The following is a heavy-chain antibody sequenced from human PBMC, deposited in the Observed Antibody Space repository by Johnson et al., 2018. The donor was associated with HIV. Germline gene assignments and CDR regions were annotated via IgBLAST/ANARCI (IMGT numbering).Heavy chain of an antibody. V-gene: IGHV3-20*04. Sequence: VQVVESGGGVVRPGGSLRLSCAASGFTFDDYGLSWVRQAPGKGLEWVSGMNWNGGSTGYADSVKGRFTISRDNSKNTLFLQMNSLRPEDTALYSCVKPPREVTVVDAFDIWGQGTMVTVSS. CDR2: MNWNGGST. D-gene: IGHD4-23*01. CDR3: VKPPREVTVVDAFDI. J-gene: IGHJ3*02. CDR1: GFTFDDYG.